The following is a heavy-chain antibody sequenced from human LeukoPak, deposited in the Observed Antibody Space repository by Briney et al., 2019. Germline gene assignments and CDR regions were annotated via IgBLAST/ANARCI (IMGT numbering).Heavy chain of an antibody. CDR1: GYSISSGYY. Sequence: SETLSLTCPVSGYSISSGYYWGWIRQPPGKGLEWIGSVYHSGSTYYNPSLKSRVTISVDTSKNQISLKLSSVTAADTAVYYCARPGEGDAFDIWGQGTMVTVSS. V-gene: IGHV4-38-2*01. CDR3: ARPGEGDAFDI. CDR2: VYHSGST. J-gene: IGHJ3*02.